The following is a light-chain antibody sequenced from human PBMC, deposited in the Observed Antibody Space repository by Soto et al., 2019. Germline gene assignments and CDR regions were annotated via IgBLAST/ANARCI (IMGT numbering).Light chain of an antibody. V-gene: IGKV3D-15*01. J-gene: IGKJ4*01. CDR2: DVS. CDR1: QSVSSN. Sequence: EIVMTQSPATLSVSPGERATLSCWASQSVSSNLAWYQQKPGQAPRLLIYDVSTMATGIPTRFSGSGSGTEFTLTISSLQSEDFAAYYCQQYNNWPLTFGGGTKVDIK. CDR3: QQYNNWPLT.